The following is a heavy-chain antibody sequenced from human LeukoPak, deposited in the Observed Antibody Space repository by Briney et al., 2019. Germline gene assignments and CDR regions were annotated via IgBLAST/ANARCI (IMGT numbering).Heavy chain of an antibody. V-gene: IGHV4-34*01. J-gene: IGHJ4*02. CDR3: ARRIAAAGTPFDY. Sequence: SETLSLTCAVYGGSFSGYYWSWFRQPPGKGLEWIGEIDHSGSTNYNPSLKSRVTISVDTSKNQFSLKLSSVTAADTAVYYCARRIAAAGTPFDYWGQGTLVTVSS. D-gene: IGHD6-13*01. CDR2: IDHSGST. CDR1: GGSFSGYY.